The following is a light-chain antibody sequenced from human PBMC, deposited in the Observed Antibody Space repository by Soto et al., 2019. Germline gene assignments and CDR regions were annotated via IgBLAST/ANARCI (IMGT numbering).Light chain of an antibody. CDR1: QSISSNY. V-gene: IGKV3-20*01. Sequence: EIVLMQSPGTLSLSPGERATLSCRASQSISSNYLAWYQQKPGQATGLLIYGASFRATGIPDRFSGSGSGTNVSLTISRLQPEDVAVYYCQQYGRSPPGFTFGPGTKVDI. CDR3: QQYGRSPPGFT. J-gene: IGKJ3*01. CDR2: GAS.